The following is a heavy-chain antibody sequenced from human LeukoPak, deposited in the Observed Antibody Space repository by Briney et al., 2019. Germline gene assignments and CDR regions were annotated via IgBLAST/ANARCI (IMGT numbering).Heavy chain of an antibody. CDR3: ARQYSSSRQFDP. D-gene: IGHD6-13*01. J-gene: IGHJ5*02. CDR1: GCSISSGYY. CDR2: IYHSGST. V-gene: IGHV4-38-2*02. Sequence: SETLSLTCTVSGCSISSGYYWGWIRQPPGKGLEWIGSIYHSGSTYYNPSLKSRVTISVDTSKNQFSLKLSSVTAADTAVYYCARQYSSSRQFDPWGQGTLVTVSS.